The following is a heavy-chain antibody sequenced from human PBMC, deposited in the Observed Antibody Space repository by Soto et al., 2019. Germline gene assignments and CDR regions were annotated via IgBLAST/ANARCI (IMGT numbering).Heavy chain of an antibody. Sequence: SVKVSCMASGYTFTGYYMHWVRQAPGQGLEWMGWINPNSGGTNDAQKFQSRVNMTRDTLNMTAYMERSRLRADYTAVYYCARDLSGSYQVFYYYYGMDVWGQGTTVTVSS. J-gene: IGHJ6*02. D-gene: IGHD1-26*01. V-gene: IGHV1-2*02. CDR3: ARDLSGSYQVFYYYYGMDV. CDR2: INPNSGGT. CDR1: GYTFTGYY.